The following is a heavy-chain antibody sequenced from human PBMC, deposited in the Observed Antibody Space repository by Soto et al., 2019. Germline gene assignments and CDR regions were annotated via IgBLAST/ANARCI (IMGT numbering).Heavy chain of an antibody. D-gene: IGHD5-12*01. CDR3: ARQDRIVATINAFDI. V-gene: IGHV5-51*01. Sequence: LGESLKISCKGSGYSFTSYWIGWVRQMPGKGLEWMGIIYPGDSDTRYSPSFQGQVTISADKSISTAYLQWSSLKASDTAMYYCARQDRIVATINAFDIWGQGTMVTVSS. CDR1: GYSFTSYW. CDR2: IYPGDSDT. J-gene: IGHJ3*02.